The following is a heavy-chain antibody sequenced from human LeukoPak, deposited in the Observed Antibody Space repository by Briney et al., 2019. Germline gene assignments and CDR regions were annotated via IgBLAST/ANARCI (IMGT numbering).Heavy chain of an antibody. CDR3: AREYYDFWSGRYYYYYMDV. J-gene: IGHJ6*03. CDR2: ISSSSSTI. CDR1: GFTFSSYS. V-gene: IGHV3-48*01. Sequence: GGSLRLSCAASGFTFSSYSMNWVRQAPGKGLEWVSYISSSSSTIYYADSVKGRFTISRDNAKNSLYLQMNSLRAEDTAVYYCAREYYDFWSGRYYYYYMDVWGKGTTVTVSS. D-gene: IGHD3-3*01.